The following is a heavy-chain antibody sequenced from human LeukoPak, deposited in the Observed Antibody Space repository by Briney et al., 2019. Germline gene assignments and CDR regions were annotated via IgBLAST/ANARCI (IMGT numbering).Heavy chain of an antibody. CDR3: ASLPKNYDSSGYYNAFDI. V-gene: IGHV1-69*06. CDR1: VGTVTIGA. Sequence: ASVKVSCKASVGTVTIGAISWVRQAPGQGLEWMGRIIPIFGTANYAQKFQGRVTITADKSTSTAYMELSSLRSEDTAVYYCASLPKNYDSSGYYNAFDISGQGTMVTVSS. CDR2: IIPIFGTA. J-gene: IGHJ3*02. D-gene: IGHD3-22*01.